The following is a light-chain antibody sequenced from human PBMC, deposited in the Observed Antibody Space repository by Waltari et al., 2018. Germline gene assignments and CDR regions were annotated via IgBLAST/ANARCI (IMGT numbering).Light chain of an antibody. J-gene: IGLJ3*02. V-gene: IGLV2-14*01. CDR3: SSYTSNSTWV. Sequence: QSALTQPASVSGAPGQSITISCTGTSSDVGGYNYVSWYQQHPGKAPKLMIYDVRKRPSGVSNRFSGSKSGNTASLTISALQAEDEADYYCSSYTSNSTWVFGGGTKLTVL. CDR1: SSDVGGYNY. CDR2: DVR.